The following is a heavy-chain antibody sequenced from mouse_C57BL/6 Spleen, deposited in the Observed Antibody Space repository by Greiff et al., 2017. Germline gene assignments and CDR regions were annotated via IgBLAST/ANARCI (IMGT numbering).Heavy chain of an antibody. CDR1: GYTFTDYY. D-gene: IGHD2-3*01. J-gene: IGHJ3*01. V-gene: IGHV1-26*01. CDR3: ARYGYYLSWFAY. CDR2: INPNNGGT. Sequence: EVQLQQSGPELVKPGASVKISCKASGYTFTDYYMNWVKQSHGKSLEWIGDINPNNGGTSYNQKFKGKATLTVDKSSSTAYMELRSLTSEDSAVYYCARYGYYLSWFAYWGQGTLVTVSA.